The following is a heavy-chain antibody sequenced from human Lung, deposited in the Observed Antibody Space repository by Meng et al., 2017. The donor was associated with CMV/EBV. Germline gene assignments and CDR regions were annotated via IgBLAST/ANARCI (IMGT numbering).Heavy chain of an antibody. CDR2: ISGSGGST. J-gene: IGHJ4*02. D-gene: IGHD3-22*01. CDR3: AKSYYDRSGYYYK. CDR1: GFTFSSYA. Sequence: GESLKISCAASGFTFSSYAMSWVRQAPGKGLEWVSAISGSGGSTYYADSVKGRFTISRDNSKNTLYLQMNSLRAEDTAVYYCAKSYYDRSGYYYKWGQGTLVTVSS. V-gene: IGHV3-23*01.